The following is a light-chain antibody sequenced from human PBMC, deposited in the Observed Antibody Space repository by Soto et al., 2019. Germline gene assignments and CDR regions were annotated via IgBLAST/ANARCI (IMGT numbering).Light chain of an antibody. V-gene: IGKV3-20*01. CDR3: QQYGYLVT. Sequence: EIVLTQSPGTLDSSPGERATLSCRASQSITTNYLAWYQQKPGRAHRLLIYGASSRATGIPDRFSGSGSGTDFTLTIYRLEPEDFAMYYCQQYGYLVTFGGGTKVEIK. J-gene: IGKJ4*01. CDR1: QSITTNY. CDR2: GAS.